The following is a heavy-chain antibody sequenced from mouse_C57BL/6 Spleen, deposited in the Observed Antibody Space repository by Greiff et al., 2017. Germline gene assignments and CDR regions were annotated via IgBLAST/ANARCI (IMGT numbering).Heavy chain of an antibody. CDR2: ISYDGSN. Sequence: EVKLQESGPGLVKPSQSLSLTCSVTGYSITSGYYWNWIRQFPGNKLEWIGYISYDGSNNYNPSLKNRISITPSTSKNQLFLKLNSVTTEDTATYYCSDYYGYWYFDVWGTGTTVTVSS. CDR3: SDYYGYWYFDV. V-gene: IGHV3-6*01. J-gene: IGHJ1*03. D-gene: IGHD1-1*02. CDR1: GYSITSGYY.